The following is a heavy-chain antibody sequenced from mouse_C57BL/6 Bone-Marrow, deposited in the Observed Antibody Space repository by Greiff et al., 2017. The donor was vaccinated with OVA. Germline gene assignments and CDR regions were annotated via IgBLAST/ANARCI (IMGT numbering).Heavy chain of an antibody. Sequence: EASGIDFSRYWMSWVRRAPGKGLEWIGEINPDSSTINYAPSLKDKFIISRDNAKNTLYLQMSKVRSEDTALYYCARLRDYYGYYAMDYWGQGTSVTVSS. CDR3: ARLRDYYGYYAMDY. D-gene: IGHD1-1*01. CDR1: GIDFSRYW. CDR2: INPDSSTI. J-gene: IGHJ4*01. V-gene: IGHV4-1*01.